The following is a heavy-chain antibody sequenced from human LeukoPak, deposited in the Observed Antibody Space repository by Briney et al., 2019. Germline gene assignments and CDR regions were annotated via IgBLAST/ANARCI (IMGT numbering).Heavy chain of an antibody. J-gene: IGHJ4*02. V-gene: IGHV1-2*02. CDR2: INPNSGDT. D-gene: IGHD2-15*01. Sequence: ASVKLSCKASGYTFTGYYMHWVRQAPGQGLAYMGWINPNSGDTNHAQNFQGRVTLTRDTSISTAYMELSSLRSDDSALYYCAGEYCSGGTCRQGFDYWGQGTLVTVSS. CDR3: AGEYCSGGTCRQGFDY. CDR1: GYTFTGYY.